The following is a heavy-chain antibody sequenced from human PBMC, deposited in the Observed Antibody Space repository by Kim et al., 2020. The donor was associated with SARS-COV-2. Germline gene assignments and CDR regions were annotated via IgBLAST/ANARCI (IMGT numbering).Heavy chain of an antibody. D-gene: IGHD1-26*01. Sequence: YNDYAVSVKSRITINPDTSKNQFSLQLNSVTPEDTAVYYCAREAGANFDYWGQGTLVTVSS. CDR3: AREAGANFDY. J-gene: IGHJ4*02. CDR2: YN. V-gene: IGHV6-1*01.